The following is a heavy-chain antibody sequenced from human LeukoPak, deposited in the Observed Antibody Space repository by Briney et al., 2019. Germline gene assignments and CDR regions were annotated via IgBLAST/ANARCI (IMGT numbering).Heavy chain of an antibody. V-gene: IGHV1-18*01. D-gene: IGHD2-15*01. Sequence: VASVKVSCKASGYTFSSYGISWVRQAPGQGLEWMGWISVYNGNTNYAQKFQGRVTMTTDTSTSTAYMEVRSLRSDDTAVYYCAIDRPAGSSHDMDVWGQGTTVTVSS. J-gene: IGHJ6*02. CDR1: GYTFSSYG. CDR3: AIDRPAGSSHDMDV. CDR2: ISVYNGNT.